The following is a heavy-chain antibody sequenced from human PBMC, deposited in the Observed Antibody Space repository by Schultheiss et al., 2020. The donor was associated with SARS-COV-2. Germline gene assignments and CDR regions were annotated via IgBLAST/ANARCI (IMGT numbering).Heavy chain of an antibody. CDR1: GFTVSSNY. J-gene: IGHJ3*01. CDR2: VDNDGSGR. Sequence: GGSLRLSCAASGFTVSSNYMSWVRQAPGKGLEWVSRVDNDGSGRIYADSLQGRFTISRDNYKSTVSLQMSRLRVEDTARYYCVREIPAFDLWGQGTMVTVSS. D-gene: IGHD2-21*01. CDR3: VREIPAFDL. V-gene: IGHV3-53*01.